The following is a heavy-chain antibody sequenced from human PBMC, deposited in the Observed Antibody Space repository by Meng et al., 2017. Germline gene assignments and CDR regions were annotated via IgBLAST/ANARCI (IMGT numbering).Heavy chain of an antibody. J-gene: IGHJ4*02. V-gene: IGHV7-4-1*02. D-gene: IGHD5-24*01. CDR1: GYTFTSYA. CDR3: ARVPQGPLERRDGYKNLYDY. Sequence: QVRRVTYGCELKKPGASVKVSCKASGYTFTSYAMNWVRQAPGQGLERMGWINTNTGNPTYAQGFTGRFVFSLDTSVSTAYLQISSLKAEDTAVYYCARVPQGPLERRDGYKNLYDYWGQGTLVTVSS. CDR2: INTNTGNP.